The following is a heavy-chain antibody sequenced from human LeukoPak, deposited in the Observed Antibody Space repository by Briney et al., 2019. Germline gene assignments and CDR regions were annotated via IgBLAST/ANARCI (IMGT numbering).Heavy chain of an antibody. Sequence: SETLSLTCAVYGGSFSSYYWSWIRQHPGKGLEWIGYIYYSGSTYYNPSLKSRVTISVDTSKNQFSLKLSSVTAADTAVYYCARALFGGVIVSYYFDYWGQGTLVTVSS. CDR1: GGSFSSYY. V-gene: IGHV4-31*11. D-gene: IGHD3-16*02. CDR3: ARALFGGVIVSYYFDY. CDR2: IYYSGST. J-gene: IGHJ4*02.